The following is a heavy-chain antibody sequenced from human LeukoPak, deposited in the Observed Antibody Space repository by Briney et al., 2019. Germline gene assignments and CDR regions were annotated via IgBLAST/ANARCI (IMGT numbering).Heavy chain of an antibody. V-gene: IGHV3-7*01. J-gene: IGHJ6*02. Sequence: AGGSLRLSCAASGFTFSSYWMSWVRQAPGKGLEWVANIKQDGSEKYYVDSVKGRFTISRDNAKNSLYLQMNSLRAEDTAVYYCARDKVAVAGTWRHYYYGMDVWGQGTTVTVSS. CDR1: GFTFSSYW. CDR2: IKQDGSEK. D-gene: IGHD6-19*01. CDR3: ARDKVAVAGTWRHYYYGMDV.